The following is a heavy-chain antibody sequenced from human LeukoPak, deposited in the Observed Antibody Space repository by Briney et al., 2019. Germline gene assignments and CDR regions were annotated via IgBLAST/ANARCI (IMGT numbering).Heavy chain of an antibody. CDR2: ITSDGSST. V-gene: IGHV3-74*01. D-gene: IGHD3-22*01. CDR1: GFTFSTYW. Sequence: PGGSLRLSCAASGFTFSTYWMHWVRQAPGKGLMWVSRITSDGSSTSYADSVKGRFTISRDNAKNTLYLQMNSLRAEDTAVYYCARMIARDWFDPWGQGTLVTVS. CDR3: ARMIARDWFDP. J-gene: IGHJ5*02.